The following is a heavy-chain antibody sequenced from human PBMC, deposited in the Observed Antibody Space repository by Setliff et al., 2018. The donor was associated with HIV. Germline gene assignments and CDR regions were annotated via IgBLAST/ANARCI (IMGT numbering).Heavy chain of an antibody. V-gene: IGHV4-39*07. CDR2: IYYSGST. Sequence: ETLSLTCTVSGGSISSGSYYWSWIRQPAGKGLEWIGTIYYSGSTYYNPSLKSRVTISVDTSKNQFSLKLSSVTAADTAVYYCATKLYCTNGVCLDAFDIWGQGTMVTVSS. D-gene: IGHD2-8*01. CDR1: GGSISSGSYY. CDR3: ATKLYCTNGVCLDAFDI. J-gene: IGHJ3*02.